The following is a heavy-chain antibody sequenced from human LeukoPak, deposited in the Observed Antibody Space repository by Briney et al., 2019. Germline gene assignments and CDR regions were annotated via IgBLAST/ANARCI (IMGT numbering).Heavy chain of an antibody. CDR2: LNPDSGGR. CDR1: GYTFTGYY. CDR3: HVETASGPGDGVDL. D-gene: IGHD5-24*01. V-gene: IGHV1-2*02. Sequence: GASVKVSFKASGYTFTGYYIHWVRQAPGQGPEWMGWLNPDSGGREYAQRFQGRVTITRDTSISTAYIELSRLRSDDTAVYYCHVETASGPGDGVDLWGQGTMVSVSS. J-gene: IGHJ6*02.